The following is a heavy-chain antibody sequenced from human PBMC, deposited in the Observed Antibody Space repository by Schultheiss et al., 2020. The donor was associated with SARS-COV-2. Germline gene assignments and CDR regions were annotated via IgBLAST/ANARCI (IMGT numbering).Heavy chain of an antibody. J-gene: IGHJ4*02. CDR1: GGSFSGYY. CDR3: ARGYDSSGPTGYYFDY. D-gene: IGHD3-22*01. CDR2: IYYSGST. V-gene: IGHV4-34*01. Sequence: SETLSLKCAVYGGSFSGYYWSWIRQPPGKGLEWIGYIYYSGSTYYNPSLKSRVTISVDTSKNQFSLKLSSVTAADTAVYYCARGYDSSGPTGYYFDYWGQGTLVTV.